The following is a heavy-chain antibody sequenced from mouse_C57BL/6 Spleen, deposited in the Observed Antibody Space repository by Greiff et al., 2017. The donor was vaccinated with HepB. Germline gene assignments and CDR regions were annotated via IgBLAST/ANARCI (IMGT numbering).Heavy chain of an antibody. CDR3: TGGYYGSSIDY. Sequence: EVKLMESGGGLVQPGGSMKLSCVASGFTFSNYWMNWVRQSPEKGLERVAQIRLKSDNYATHYAESVKGRFTISRDDSKSSVYLQMNNLRAEDTGIYYCTGGYYGSSIDYWGQGTTLTVSS. J-gene: IGHJ2*01. CDR2: IRLKSDNYAT. CDR1: GFTFSNYW. D-gene: IGHD1-1*01. V-gene: IGHV6-3*01.